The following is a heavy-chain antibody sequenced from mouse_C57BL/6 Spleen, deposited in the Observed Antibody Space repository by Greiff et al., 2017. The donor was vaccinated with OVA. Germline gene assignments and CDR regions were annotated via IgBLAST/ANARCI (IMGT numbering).Heavy chain of an antibody. CDR3: ASEDYLFAY. D-gene: IGHD2-4*01. J-gene: IGHJ3*01. CDR2: IYPGDGDT. V-gene: IGHV1-82*01. CDR1: GYAFSSSW. Sequence: VQLVESGPELVKPGASVKISCKASGYAFSSSWMNWVKQRPGKGLEWIGRIYPGDGDTNYNGKFKGKATLTADESSSTAYMQLSSLTSEDSAVYFCASEDYLFAYWGQGTLVTVSA.